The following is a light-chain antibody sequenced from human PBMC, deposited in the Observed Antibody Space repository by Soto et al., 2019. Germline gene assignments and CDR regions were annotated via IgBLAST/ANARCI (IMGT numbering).Light chain of an antibody. J-gene: IGLJ1*01. V-gene: IGLV2-14*01. CDR1: GSDVGGYNY. Sequence: QSALTQPASVSGFPGQSITISCTGTGSDVGGYNYVSWYQQYPGKAPKLMIYDVSNRPSGVSNRFSGSKSGNTAALIIFGLQAEDEADYYCCSYTSSSTYVFGTGTKLTVL. CDR3: CSYTSSSTYV. CDR2: DVS.